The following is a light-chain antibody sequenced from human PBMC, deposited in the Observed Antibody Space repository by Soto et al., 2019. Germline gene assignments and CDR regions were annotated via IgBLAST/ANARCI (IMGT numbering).Light chain of an antibody. CDR3: QQLDSYPRT. CDR2: TAS. V-gene: IGKV1-9*01. CDR1: QGISSY. Sequence: DIQLTQSPSFLSPSEGDRVTITCRASQGISSYLAWYQLKPGNAPKLLISTASSLQSGVPSRFSGSGSGTEFTLTISSLQPEDFATYYCQQLDSYPRTFGQGTKVDIK. J-gene: IGKJ1*01.